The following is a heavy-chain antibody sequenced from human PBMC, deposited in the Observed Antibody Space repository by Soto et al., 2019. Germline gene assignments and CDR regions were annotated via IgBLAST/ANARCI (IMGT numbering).Heavy chain of an antibody. J-gene: IGHJ2*01. CDR3: ATAIRITIFGVVTESSYWYFDL. D-gene: IGHD3-3*01. V-gene: IGHV1-69*13. CDR2: IIPIFGTA. Sequence: ASEKVSCKASGGTFSSYAISWVRQAPGQGLEWMGGIIPIFGTANYAQKFQGRVTITADESTSTAYMELSSLRSEDTAVYYCATAIRITIFGVVTESSYWYFDLWGRGTLVTVSS. CDR1: GGTFSSYA.